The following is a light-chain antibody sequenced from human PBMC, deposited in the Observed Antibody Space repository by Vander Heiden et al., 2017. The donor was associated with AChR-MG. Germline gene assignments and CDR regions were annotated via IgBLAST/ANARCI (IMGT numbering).Light chain of an antibody. Sequence: QLVLTQSPSASASLGASVKLTCTLSSWHSSYAIAWHQQQPEKGPRYLMKLNSDGSHSKGDGIPDRFSGSSSGAERYLTISSLQSEDEADYYCQTWGTGGVFGGGTKLTVL. CDR3: QTWGTGGV. CDR1: SWHSSYA. V-gene: IGLV4-69*01. J-gene: IGLJ3*02. CDR2: LNSDGSH.